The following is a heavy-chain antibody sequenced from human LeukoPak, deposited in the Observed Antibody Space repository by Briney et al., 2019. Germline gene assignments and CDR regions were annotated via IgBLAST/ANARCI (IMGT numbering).Heavy chain of an antibody. D-gene: IGHD3-16*01. CDR3: AKVPGIFGGANDY. V-gene: IGHV3-23*01. CDR2: ISGSGGST. Sequence: PGGSLRLSCAASGFTFSSYAMSWVRQAPGKGLEWVSAISGSGGSTYYADSVKGRYTISRDNSKNTLYLQMNSLRAEDTAVYYCAKVPGIFGGANDYWGQGTLVTVSS. CDR1: GFTFSSYA. J-gene: IGHJ4*02.